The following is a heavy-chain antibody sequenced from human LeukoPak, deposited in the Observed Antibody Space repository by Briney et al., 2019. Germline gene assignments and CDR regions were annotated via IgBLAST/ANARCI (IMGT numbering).Heavy chain of an antibody. CDR3: ARDESIAARPDWFDP. V-gene: IGHV3-21*01. J-gene: IGHJ5*02. Sequence: GGSLRLSCAASGFTFSSYSMNWVRQAPGKGLEWVSSISSSSYIYYADSVKGRFTISRDNAKNSLYLQMNSLRAEDTAVYYCARDESIAARPDWFDPWGQGTLVTVSS. CDR1: GFTFSSYS. D-gene: IGHD6-6*01. CDR2: ISSSSYI.